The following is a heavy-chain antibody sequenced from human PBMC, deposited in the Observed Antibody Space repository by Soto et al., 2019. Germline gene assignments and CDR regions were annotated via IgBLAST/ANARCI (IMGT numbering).Heavy chain of an antibody. Sequence: VKVSCKASGGTFSSYAISWVRQAPGQGLEWMGGIIPIFGTANYAQKFQGRVTITADESTSTAYMELSSLRSEDTAVYYCARGDITIFGVVPSDDYYYGMDVWGQGTTVTVSS. CDR1: GGTFSSYA. CDR3: ARGDITIFGVVPSDDYYYGMDV. CDR2: IIPIFGTA. D-gene: IGHD3-3*01. V-gene: IGHV1-69*01. J-gene: IGHJ6*02.